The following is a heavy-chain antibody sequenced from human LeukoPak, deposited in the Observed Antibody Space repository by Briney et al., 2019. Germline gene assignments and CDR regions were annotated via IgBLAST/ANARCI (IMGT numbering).Heavy chain of an antibody. J-gene: IGHJ4*02. V-gene: IGHV3-7*01. D-gene: IGHD5-18*01. CDR2: IKIDGSEK. Sequence: GGSLRVSCAASGFTFSSHWMSWVRQAPGKGLEWVANIKIDGSEKYYVDAVKGRFTISRDNAKTSLYLQMNSLRAEDTAVYYCARDLSGIAGYTYGRGIDYWGQGTLVTVSS. CDR1: GFTFSSHW. CDR3: ARDLSGIAGYTYGRGIDY.